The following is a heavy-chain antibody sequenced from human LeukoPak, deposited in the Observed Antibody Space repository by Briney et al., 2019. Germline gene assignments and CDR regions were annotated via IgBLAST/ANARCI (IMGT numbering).Heavy chain of an antibody. V-gene: IGHV1-18*01. D-gene: IGHD6-6*01. CDR1: GYPFTSYG. Sequence: GASVKVSCKAYGYPFTSYGISWVRQAPGQVLEWMGWISAYNGNTNYAQKLQGRDTMTTDTSTSTAYMVLMSLRSDDTAVYYCARPRTSIAAPGLGYYFDYWGQGTLVTVSS. J-gene: IGHJ4*02. CDR3: ARPRTSIAAPGLGYYFDY. CDR2: ISAYNGNT.